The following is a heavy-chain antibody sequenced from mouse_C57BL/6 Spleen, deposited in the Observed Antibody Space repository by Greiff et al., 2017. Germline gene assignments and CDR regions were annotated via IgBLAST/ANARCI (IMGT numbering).Heavy chain of an antibody. CDR2: IYPRSGNT. CDR3: AVGDSYGGFAY. CDR1: GYTFTSYG. D-gene: IGHD3-3*01. V-gene: IGHV1-81*01. Sequence: QVQLQQSGAELVRPGASVKLSCKASGYTFTSYGISWVKQRPGQGLEWIAGIYPRSGNTYYNEKFKGKATLTADKSSSTAYMKLRGLTSEDSAVYFCAVGDSYGGFAYWGQGTLVTVSA. J-gene: IGHJ3*01.